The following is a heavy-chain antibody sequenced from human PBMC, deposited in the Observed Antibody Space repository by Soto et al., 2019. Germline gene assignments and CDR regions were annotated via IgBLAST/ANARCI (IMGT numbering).Heavy chain of an antibody. CDR3: AKIRGGVYTT. Sequence: QVHLVQSGAEVKKPGSSVKVSCNPSGGIFNSYGISWVRQGPGQGLQWMGGINPLLGSKNYAEKFQCRLTITADDSRRTVYMELNNLRPVVTATYLCAKIRGGVYTTWGQGTLVTVYS. J-gene: IGHJ5*02. D-gene: IGHD3-10*01. CDR1: GGIFNSYG. V-gene: IGHV1-69*11. CDR2: INPLLGSK.